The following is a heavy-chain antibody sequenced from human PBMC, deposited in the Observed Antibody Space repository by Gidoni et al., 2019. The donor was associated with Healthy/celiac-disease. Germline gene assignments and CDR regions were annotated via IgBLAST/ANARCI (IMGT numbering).Heavy chain of an antibody. J-gene: IGHJ4*02. CDR3: ARHRLFYGDSEPYFDY. V-gene: IGHV4-59*08. CDR1: GCSISSYY. D-gene: IGHD4-17*01. Sequence: QVQLQASGPGLVTPSETLSLTCTVSGCSISSYYWSWIRQPPGKVLEGIGYIYYSGSTNYNPSLKSRVTISVDTTKNQVSMKLSSVTAADTAVYDCARHRLFYGDSEPYFDYWGQGTLVTVSS. CDR2: IYYSGST.